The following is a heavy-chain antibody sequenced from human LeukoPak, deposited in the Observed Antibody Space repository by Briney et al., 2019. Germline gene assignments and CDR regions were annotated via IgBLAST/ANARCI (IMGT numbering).Heavy chain of an antibody. J-gene: IGHJ3*02. Sequence: SKTLSLTCAVYGGSFSGYYWSWIRQPPGKGLEWIGEINHSGSTNYNPSLKSRVTISVDTSKNQFSLKLSSVTAADTAVYYCARGLFVSGAFDIWGQGTMVTVSS. D-gene: IGHD2-21*01. V-gene: IGHV4-34*01. CDR3: ARGLFVSGAFDI. CDR1: GGSFSGYY. CDR2: INHSGST.